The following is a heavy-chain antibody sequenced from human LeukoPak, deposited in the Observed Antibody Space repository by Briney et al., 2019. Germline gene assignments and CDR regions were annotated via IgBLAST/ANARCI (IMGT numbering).Heavy chain of an antibody. V-gene: IGHV1-2*02. CDR3: ARDPPGTTAFDL. CDR2: INPKSDGT. J-gene: IGHJ3*01. CDR1: GYTFTSFA. Sequence: ASVKVSCKASGYTFTSFAIHWLRQAPGQRLEWMGWINPKSDGTKYAQNFRGRVTMTWDTSISTAYMEVSSLTSDDTAMFYCARDPPGTTAFDLWGQGTMVTVSS. D-gene: IGHD1-1*01.